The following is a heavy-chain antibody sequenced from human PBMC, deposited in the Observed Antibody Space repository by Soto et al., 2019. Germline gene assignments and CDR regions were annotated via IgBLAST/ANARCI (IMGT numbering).Heavy chain of an antibody. Sequence: EVELVESGGGLVEPGGSLRLSCAASGFSFSTSDMTWVRQAPGKGLEYVSSINYSGRYMFYAGPLKGRFTISRDNAKNSPYPQMTSPRAEDTAVYSCARTSSSDMSGSDFFDYWGQGTLVAVSA. V-gene: IGHV3-21*04. J-gene: IGHJ4*02. CDR2: INYSGRYM. CDR3: ARTSSSDMSGSDFFDY. D-gene: IGHD3-3*01. CDR1: GFSFSTSD.